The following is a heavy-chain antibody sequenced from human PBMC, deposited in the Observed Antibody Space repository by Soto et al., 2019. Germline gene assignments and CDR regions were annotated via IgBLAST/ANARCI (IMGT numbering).Heavy chain of an antibody. V-gene: IGHV3-7*05. D-gene: IGHD5-12*01. CDR3: AKVAKGYPNWFDP. J-gene: IGHJ5*02. CDR2: IKEDGSET. CDR1: GISFSTSW. Sequence: GGSLRLSCAASGISFSTSWMSWVRQAPEKGLEWVANIKEDGSETYYVDFAKGRFTISRDNAKNSLYLQMNSLRAEDTAVYYCAKVAKGYPNWFDPWGQGTLVTVSS.